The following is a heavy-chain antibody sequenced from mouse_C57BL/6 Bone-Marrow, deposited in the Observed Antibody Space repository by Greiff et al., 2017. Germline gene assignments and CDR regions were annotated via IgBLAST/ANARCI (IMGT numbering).Heavy chain of an antibody. CDR2: IDPYDSYT. CDR1: GYTFTSYW. J-gene: IGHJ4*01. CDR3: GREGDTTNAMDY. V-gene: IGHV1-69*01. Sequence: QVQLQQPGAELVMPGASVKLSCKASGYTFTSYWMHWVKQRPGQGLEWIGEIDPYDSYTNYNQKFKGKSTLTADKSSSTAYMQLSSLTSEDSAVYYGGREGDTTNAMDYWGQGTSVTVSS. D-gene: IGHD2-12*01.